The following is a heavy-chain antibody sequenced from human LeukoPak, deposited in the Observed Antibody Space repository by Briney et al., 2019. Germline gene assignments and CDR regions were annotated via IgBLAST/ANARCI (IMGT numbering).Heavy chain of an antibody. V-gene: IGHV1-24*01. D-gene: IGHD3-22*01. CDR3: ATEYYYDTNGFDI. CDR1: GYTVTELA. CDR2: FDPQDGET. Sequence: ASVKVSCKISGYTVTELAIHWVRQAPGKGLEWMGGFDPQDGETVYAQKFQGRVTMTEDTSTDIASMVLSSLRSEDTAVYYCATEYYYDTNGFDIWGQGTFVTVSS. J-gene: IGHJ3*02.